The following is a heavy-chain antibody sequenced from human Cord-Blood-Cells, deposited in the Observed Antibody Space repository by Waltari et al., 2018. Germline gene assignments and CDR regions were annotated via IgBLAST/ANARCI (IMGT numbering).Heavy chain of an antibody. CDR3: ARLRYSGYERCDGFDY. D-gene: IGHD5-12*01. Sequence: QVQLQQWGAGLLKPSETLSLTCAVYGGSFSGYYWSWIRQPPGKGLEWIGEINHSGSTNYHPSLKSRVTISVDTSKNQFSLKLSSVTAADTAVYYCARLRYSGYERCDGFDYWGQGTLVTVSS. V-gene: IGHV4-34*01. J-gene: IGHJ4*02. CDR1: GGSFSGYY. CDR2: INHSGST.